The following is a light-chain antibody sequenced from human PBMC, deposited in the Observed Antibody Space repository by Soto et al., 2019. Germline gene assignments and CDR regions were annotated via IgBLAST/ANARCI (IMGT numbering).Light chain of an antibody. J-gene: IGKJ1*01. V-gene: IGKV3-20*01. CDR1: QSVGSS. Sequence: EIVLTQSPGTLSLSPGERATLSCRASQSVGSSLSWYQQKPGQAPRLLFYGASNRATAIPDRFSGSGCGTDFTLTINRLEPEDFAVYYCQQYGDSPPTFGPGTKVDI. CDR2: GAS. CDR3: QQYGDSPPT.